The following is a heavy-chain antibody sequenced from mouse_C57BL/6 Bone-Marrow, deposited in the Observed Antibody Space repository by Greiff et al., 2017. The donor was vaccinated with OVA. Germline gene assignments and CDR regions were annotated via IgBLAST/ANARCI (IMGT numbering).Heavy chain of an antibody. J-gene: IGHJ3*01. CDR1: GYTFTSYW. Sequence: QVQLKQPGAELVKPGASVKLSCKASGYTFTSYWMHWVKQRPGRGLEWIGRIDPNSGGTKYNEKFKSKATLTVDKPSSTAYMQLSSLTSEDSAVYYCARSYYGSSSAWFAYWGQGTLVTVSA. V-gene: IGHV1-72*01. CDR3: ARSYYGSSSAWFAY. CDR2: IDPNSGGT. D-gene: IGHD1-1*01.